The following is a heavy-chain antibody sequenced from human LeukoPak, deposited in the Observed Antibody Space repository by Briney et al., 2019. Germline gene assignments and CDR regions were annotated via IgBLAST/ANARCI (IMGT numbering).Heavy chain of an antibody. Sequence: SETLSLTCAVYGGSFSGYYWSWIRQPPGKGLEWIGYIYYSGSTNYNPSLESRVTISVDTSKNQFSLKLSSVTAADTAVYYCARGDYGGNSVFDYWGQGTLVTVSS. CDR2: IYYSGST. V-gene: IGHV4-59*01. CDR1: GGSFSGYY. CDR3: ARGDYGGNSVFDY. D-gene: IGHD4-23*01. J-gene: IGHJ4*02.